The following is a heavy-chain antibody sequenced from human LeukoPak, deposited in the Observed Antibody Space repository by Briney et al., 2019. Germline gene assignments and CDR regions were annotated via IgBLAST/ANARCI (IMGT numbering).Heavy chain of an antibody. Sequence: GGSLRLSCAASGFTFSDAWMSWVRQAPGKGLECVGRVKSKTHGGTTAYAAPVKGRFTISRDDSKTTVYLQMNSLKSEDAAMYYCTTERPYFDNWGQGTLVTVSS. V-gene: IGHV3-15*01. CDR2: VKSKTHGGTT. CDR1: GFTFSDAW. J-gene: IGHJ4*02. CDR3: TTERPYFDN.